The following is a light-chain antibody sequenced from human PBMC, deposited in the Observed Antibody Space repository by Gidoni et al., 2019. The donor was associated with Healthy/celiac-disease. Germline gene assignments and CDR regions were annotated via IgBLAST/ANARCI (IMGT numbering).Light chain of an antibody. CDR2: DAS. CDR3: QQYDNLPRST. CDR1: QDISNY. Sequence: DIQMTQSPSSLSASVGDRVTITCQASQDISNYLNWYQQKPGKAPKLLIYDASNLETGVPSRFSESGSGTDFTFTISSLQPEDIATYYCQQYDNLPRSTFGPGTKVDIK. V-gene: IGKV1-33*01. J-gene: IGKJ3*01.